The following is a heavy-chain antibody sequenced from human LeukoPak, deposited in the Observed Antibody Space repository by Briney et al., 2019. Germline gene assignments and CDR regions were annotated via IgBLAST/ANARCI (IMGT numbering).Heavy chain of an antibody. CDR1: GYTFTDYY. J-gene: IGHJ4*02. CDR2: INPNSGFT. V-gene: IGHV1-2*02. D-gene: IGHD2-2*01. CDR3: ARLADCSSSSCRSFDY. Sequence: ASVKVSCKASGYTFTDYYMHWVRQAPGQGLEWMGWINPNSGFTNYAQKFQGRVTMTRDTSISTAYMELSRLRSDDTAVYYCARLADCSSSSCRSFDYWGQGTLVIVSS.